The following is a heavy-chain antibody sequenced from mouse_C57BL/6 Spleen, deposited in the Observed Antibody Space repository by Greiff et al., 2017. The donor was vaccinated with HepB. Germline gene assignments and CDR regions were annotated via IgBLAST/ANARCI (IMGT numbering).Heavy chain of an antibody. Sequence: QVQLQQSGAELVKPGASVKISCKASGYAFSSYWMNWVKQRPGKGLEWIGQIYPGDGDTNYNGKFKGKATLTADKSSSTAYMQLSSLTSEDSAVDFCARVDGYYWYFDVWGTGTTVTVSS. CDR2: IYPGDGDT. V-gene: IGHV1-80*01. CDR3: ARVDGYYWYFDV. CDR1: GYAFSSYW. D-gene: IGHD2-3*01. J-gene: IGHJ1*03.